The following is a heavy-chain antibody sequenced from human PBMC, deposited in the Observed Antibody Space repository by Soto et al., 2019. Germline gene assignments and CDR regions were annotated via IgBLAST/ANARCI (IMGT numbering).Heavy chain of an antibody. V-gene: IGHV5-51*01. CDR3: ARSYCSGGACYSGKYYYYYAMYV. CDR2: IYPTDSDS. Sequence: GESLKISCKGSEYSFANYWIGWVRQTPGKGLEWMGSIYPTDSDSKYSPSFQGQVTISADKSISTAYLQWSSLKASDTAMYYCARSYCSGGACYSGKYYYYYAMYVWGQGTTVTVSS. CDR1: EYSFANYW. D-gene: IGHD2-15*01. J-gene: IGHJ6*02.